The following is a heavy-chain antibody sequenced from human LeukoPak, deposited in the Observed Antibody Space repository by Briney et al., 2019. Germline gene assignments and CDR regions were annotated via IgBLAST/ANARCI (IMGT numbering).Heavy chain of an antibody. CDR3: ARGRDTLGLYYYDSSGYSYIFDY. J-gene: IGHJ4*02. CDR1: GGSISSGGYY. Sequence: PSETLSLTCTVSGGSISSGGYYWSWIRQHPGKGLEWIGYIYYSGSTYYNPSLKSRVTISVDTSKNQFSLKLSSVTAEDTAVYYCARGRDTLGLYYYDSSGYSYIFDYWGQGTLVTVSS. CDR2: IYYSGST. D-gene: IGHD3-22*01. V-gene: IGHV4-31*03.